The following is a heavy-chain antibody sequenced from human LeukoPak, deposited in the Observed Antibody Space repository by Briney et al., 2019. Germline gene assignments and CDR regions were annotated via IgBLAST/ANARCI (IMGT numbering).Heavy chain of an antibody. D-gene: IGHD2-2*01. Sequence: SETLSLTCTVSGYSITSGYYWGWIRQPPGKGLEWIGYIYYSGSTNYNPSLKSRVTISVDTSKNQFSLKLSSVTAADTAVYYCARVLLSSGWFDPWGQGTLVTVSS. CDR1: GYSITSGYY. J-gene: IGHJ5*02. CDR3: ARVLLSSGWFDP. V-gene: IGHV4-38-2*02. CDR2: IYYSGST.